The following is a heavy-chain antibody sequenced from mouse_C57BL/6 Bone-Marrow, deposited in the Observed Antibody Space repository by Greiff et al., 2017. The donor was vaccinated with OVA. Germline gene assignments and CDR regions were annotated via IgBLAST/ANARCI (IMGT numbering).Heavy chain of an antibody. CDR3: ARGRNSNYGGFAY. Sequence: QVQLQQPGAELVMPGASVKLSCKASGYTFTSYWMHWVKQRPGQGLEWIGEIDPSDSYTNYNQKFKGKSTLTVDKSSSTAYMQLSSLTSDDSAVYYCARGRNSNYGGFAYWGQGTLVTVSA. J-gene: IGHJ3*01. CDR2: IDPSDSYT. CDR1: GYTFTSYW. D-gene: IGHD2-5*01. V-gene: IGHV1-69*01.